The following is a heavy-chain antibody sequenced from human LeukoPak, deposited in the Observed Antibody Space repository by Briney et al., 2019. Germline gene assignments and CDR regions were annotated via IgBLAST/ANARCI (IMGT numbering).Heavy chain of an antibody. V-gene: IGHV1-8*01. J-gene: IGHJ4*02. CDR1: GYTFTSYD. Sequence: GASVKVSCKASGYTFTSYDINWGRQATGQGLEWMGWMNPNSGNTGYAQKFQGRVTMTRNTSISTAYMELRSLRSDDTAVYYCAVVYYDSSGYSVDYWGQGTLVTVSS. CDR2: MNPNSGNT. CDR3: AVVYYDSSGYSVDY. D-gene: IGHD3-22*01.